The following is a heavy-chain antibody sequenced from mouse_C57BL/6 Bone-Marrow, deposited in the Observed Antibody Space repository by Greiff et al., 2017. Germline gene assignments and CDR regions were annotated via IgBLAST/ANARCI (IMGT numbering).Heavy chain of an antibody. D-gene: IGHD4-1*01. CDR3: AREELGYFDD. CDR1: GYSITSGYD. V-gene: IGHV3-1*01. J-gene: IGHJ2*01. Sequence: EVKLQESGPGMVKPSQSLSLTCTVTGYSITSGYDWHWIRHFPGNKLEWMGYISYSGSTNYNPSLKSRISITHDTSKNHFFLKLNSVTTEDTATYYCAREELGYFDDWGQGTTLTVSS. CDR2: ISYSGST.